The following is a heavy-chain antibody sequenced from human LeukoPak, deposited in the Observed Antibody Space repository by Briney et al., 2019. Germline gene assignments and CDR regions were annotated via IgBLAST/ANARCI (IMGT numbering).Heavy chain of an antibody. J-gene: IGHJ4*02. CDR2: IRYDGSNK. Sequence: GGSLRLSCAASGFTFSSYGMHWVRQAPGKGLEWVAFIRYDGSNKYYADSVKGRFTISRDNSKNTLYLQMNSLKTEDTAVYYCSTVDGSTGPPFDYWGQGTLVTVSS. CDR3: STVDGSTGPPFDY. D-gene: IGHD3-22*01. CDR1: GFTFSSYG. V-gene: IGHV3-30*02.